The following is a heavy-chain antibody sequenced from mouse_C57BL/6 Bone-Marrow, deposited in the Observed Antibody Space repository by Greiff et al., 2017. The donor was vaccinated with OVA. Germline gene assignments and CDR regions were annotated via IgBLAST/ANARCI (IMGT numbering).Heavy chain of an antibody. J-gene: IGHJ2*01. CDR1: GYTFTSYG. V-gene: IGHV1-81*01. CDR3: GGYYFDY. CDR2: IYPRSGNT. Sequence: VKVVESGAELARPGASVKLSCKASGYTFTSYGISWLKQRTGQGLEWIGEIYPRSGNTYYNEKFKGKATLTADKSSSTAYMELRSLTSEDSAVYFCGGYYFDYWGQGTTLTVSS.